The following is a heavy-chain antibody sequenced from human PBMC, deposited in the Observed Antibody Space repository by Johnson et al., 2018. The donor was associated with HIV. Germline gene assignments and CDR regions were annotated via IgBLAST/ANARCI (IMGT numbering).Heavy chain of an antibody. D-gene: IGHD5-12*01. Sequence: VQLVESGGGVVQPGGSLRLSCAASGFTFSSYGMHWVRQAPGKGLEWVAFIRYDGSNKYYADSVKGRFTISRDNSKNTMSLQMNSLRPEDTAVYYCASGDDDGFWGRGTLVTVSS. CDR3: ASGDDDGF. V-gene: IGHV3-30*02. J-gene: IGHJ3*01. CDR2: IRYDGSNK. CDR1: GFTFSSYG.